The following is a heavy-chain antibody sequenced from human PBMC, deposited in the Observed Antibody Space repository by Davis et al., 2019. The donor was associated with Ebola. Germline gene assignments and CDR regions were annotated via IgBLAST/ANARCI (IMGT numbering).Heavy chain of an antibody. Sequence: MPSETLSLTCTVSGGSISSSSYYWSWIRQPPGKGLEWIGEINHSGSTNYNPSLKSRVTISVDTSKNQFSLKLSSVTAADTAVYYCARGMGYGGLDPWGQGTLVTVSS. CDR2: INHSGST. CDR1: GGSISSSSYY. D-gene: IGHD4-23*01. V-gene: IGHV4-39*07. CDR3: ARGMGYGGLDP. J-gene: IGHJ5*02.